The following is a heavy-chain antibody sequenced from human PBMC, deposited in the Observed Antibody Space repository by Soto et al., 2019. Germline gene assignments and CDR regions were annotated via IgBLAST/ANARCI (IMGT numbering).Heavy chain of an antibody. V-gene: IGHV1-69*02. CDR2: IIPILGIA. D-gene: IGHD2-2*02. CDR3: ARITGCSSTSCYNY. J-gene: IGHJ4*02. CDR1: GGTFSSYT. Sequence: QVQLVQSGAEVKKPGSSVKVSCKASGGTFSSYTMSWVRQAPGQGLEWMGRIIPILGIANYAQKFQGRVTITADKSTSTAYMELSSLRSEDTAVYYCARITGCSSTSCYNYWGQGTLVTVSS.